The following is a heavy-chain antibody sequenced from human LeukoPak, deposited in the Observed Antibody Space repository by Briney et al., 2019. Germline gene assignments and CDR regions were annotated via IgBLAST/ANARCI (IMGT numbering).Heavy chain of an antibody. V-gene: IGHV1-18*01. CDR1: GHTFVSYG. CDR3: ARRFCSSVSCYDDDAFDV. J-gene: IGHJ3*01. D-gene: IGHD2-2*01. CDR2: ISRYNGKI. Sequence: ASVKVSCKASGHTFVSYGISWVRQAPGQGLEWMGWISRYNGKINYAQKFQGRVSTTTDTSTNTAYLELSSLTSEDTAVYYCARRFCSSVSCYDDDAFDVWGQGTLVTVSS.